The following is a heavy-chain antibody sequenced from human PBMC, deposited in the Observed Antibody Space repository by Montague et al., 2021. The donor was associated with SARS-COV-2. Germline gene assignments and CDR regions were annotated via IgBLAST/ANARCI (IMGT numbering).Heavy chain of an antibody. D-gene: IGHD2-15*01. CDR3: ARDPRVVLAATIYNRFDP. CDR2: IYYSGST. J-gene: IGHJ5*02. CDR1: GGSISSSSYY. Sequence: SETLSLTCTVSGGSISSSSYYWGWIRQPAGEGLEWIGSIYYSGSTYYXPSLKSRVTISVDTSKNQFSLKLSSVTAADTAVYYCARDPRVVLAATIYNRFDPRGQGTLVTVSS. V-gene: IGHV4-39*07.